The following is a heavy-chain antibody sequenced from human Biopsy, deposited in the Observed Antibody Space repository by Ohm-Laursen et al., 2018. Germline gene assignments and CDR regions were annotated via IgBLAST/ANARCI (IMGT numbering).Heavy chain of an antibody. Sequence: SETLSLTCAVSDGSINSYYWNWIRQPPGKRLEWIGNIYYSGSTNFNLSLESRVTMSVDTSKNQFSLNLRSVTAADAAVYYCARGTGRYYVYGAFDIWGQGTVVTVSS. D-gene: IGHD1-26*01. CDR1: DGSINSYY. CDR3: ARGTGRYYVYGAFDI. V-gene: IGHV4-59*12. CDR2: IYYSGST. J-gene: IGHJ3*02.